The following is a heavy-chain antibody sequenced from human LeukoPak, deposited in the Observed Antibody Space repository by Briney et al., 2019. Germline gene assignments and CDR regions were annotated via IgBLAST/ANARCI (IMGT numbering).Heavy chain of an antibody. J-gene: IGHJ3*02. CDR2: IFHGGNT. D-gene: IGHD1-26*01. Sequence: SETLSLTCTVSGDSITSSAFYWGWIRQAPGTGLEWIGNIFHGGNTHYNPSLNSRVAISADTSRNQFSLRLNSVTATDTAVYYCAIPVSGTDRAFKIWGQGTMVTVSS. CDR1: GDSITSSAFY. CDR3: AIPVSGTDRAFKI. V-gene: IGHV4-39*01.